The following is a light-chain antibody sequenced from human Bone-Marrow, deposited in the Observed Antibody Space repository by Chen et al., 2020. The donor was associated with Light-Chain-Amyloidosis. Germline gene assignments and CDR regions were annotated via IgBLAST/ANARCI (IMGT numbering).Light chain of an antibody. Sequence: SYELTQPPSVSVCPGLTARITCSGDDLPTKYAYWYQQKPGQAPVLVIHRDTERPSGISERFSGSSSGTTATLTISGVQAEDEADYHCQSADSSGTYEVIFGGGTKLTVL. CDR3: QSADSSGTYEVI. J-gene: IGLJ2*01. CDR2: RDT. CDR1: DLPTKY. V-gene: IGLV3-25*03.